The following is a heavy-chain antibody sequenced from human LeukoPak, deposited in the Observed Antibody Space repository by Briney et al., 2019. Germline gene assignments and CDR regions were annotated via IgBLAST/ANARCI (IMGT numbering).Heavy chain of an antibody. V-gene: IGHV4-59*12. Sequence: PSETLSLTCTVSGGSISNYYWSWIRQPPGKGLEWIGSIYYRGSTDYNPSLKSRVTIGGDTSKNQFSLKLSSVTAADTAVYYCARDTRNYYDSSGYYSFDYWGQGTLVTVSS. J-gene: IGHJ4*02. CDR2: IYYRGST. CDR3: ARDTRNYYDSSGYYSFDY. CDR1: GGSISNYY. D-gene: IGHD3-22*01.